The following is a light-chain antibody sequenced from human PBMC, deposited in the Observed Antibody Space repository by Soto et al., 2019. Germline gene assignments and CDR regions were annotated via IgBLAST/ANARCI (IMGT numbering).Light chain of an antibody. CDR3: QQYNSYSIT. CDR1: QSIGNY. V-gene: IGKV3-11*01. CDR2: ATS. J-gene: IGKJ3*01. Sequence: EVVLTQSPATLSLSPGEGATLSCRASQSIGNYLAWYQQKPGQAPRLLIYATSNRATGIPARFSGSGSGTDFTLTISSLEPEDFAVYYCQQYNSYSITFGPGTKVDIK.